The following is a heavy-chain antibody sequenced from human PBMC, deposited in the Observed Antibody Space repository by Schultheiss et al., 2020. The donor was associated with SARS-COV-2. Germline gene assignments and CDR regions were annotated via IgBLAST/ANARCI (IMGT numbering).Heavy chain of an antibody. CDR1: GGSISSYY. J-gene: IGHJ6*02. V-gene: IGHV4-34*01. D-gene: IGHD3-3*01. Sequence: SQTLSLTCTVSGGSISSYYWSWIRQPPGKGLEWIGEINHSGSTNYNPSLKSRVTISVDTSKNQFSLKLSSVTAADTAVYYCARDGKAYYDFWSGYYVLYYYGMDVWGQGTTVTVSS. CDR2: INHSGST. CDR3: ARDGKAYYDFWSGYYVLYYYGMDV.